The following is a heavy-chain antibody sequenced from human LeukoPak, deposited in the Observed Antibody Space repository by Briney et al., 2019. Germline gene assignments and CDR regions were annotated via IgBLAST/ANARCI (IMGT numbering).Heavy chain of an antibody. Sequence: SETLSLTCTVSGGSISSGHYYWNWIRQHPGKGLEWIGYIFYTGSTYYNPSLKSRVTMSLDTSKNQFSLNLSSVTAADTAVYYCTRSETFDIWGQGTMVTASS. J-gene: IGHJ3*02. CDR2: IFYTGST. V-gene: IGHV4-31*03. CDR1: GGSISSGHYY. CDR3: TRSETFDI.